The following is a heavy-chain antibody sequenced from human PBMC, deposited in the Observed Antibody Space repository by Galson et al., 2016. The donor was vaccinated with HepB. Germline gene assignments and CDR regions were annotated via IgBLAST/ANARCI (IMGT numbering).Heavy chain of an antibody. Sequence: SLRLSCAVSGFSVSNNYMSWVRQAPGKGLEWVAVIYGGGDTYYADTGKDRFTISRDNAKNTLYLEMHSLRAEDKAAYYCARDTVSWEGCDSWGQGTLVTVSS. CDR1: GFSVSNNY. CDR3: ARDTVSWEGCDS. V-gene: IGHV3-53*01. CDR2: IYGGGDT. J-gene: IGHJ4*02. D-gene: IGHD2-21*01.